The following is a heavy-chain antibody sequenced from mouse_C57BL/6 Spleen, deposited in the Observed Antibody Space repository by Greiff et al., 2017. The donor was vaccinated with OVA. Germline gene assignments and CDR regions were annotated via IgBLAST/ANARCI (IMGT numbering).Heavy chain of an antibody. V-gene: IGHV1-52*01. CDR3: ARGYYGSSYLAY. CDR1: GYTFTSYW. D-gene: IGHD1-1*01. CDR2: IDPSDSET. Sequence: VQLQQSGAELVRPGSSVKLSCKASGYTFTSYWMHWVKQRPIQGLEWIGNIDPSDSETHYNQKFKDKATLTVDKSSSTAYMQLSSLTSEDSAVYYCARGYYGSSYLAYWGQGTLVTVSA. J-gene: IGHJ3*01.